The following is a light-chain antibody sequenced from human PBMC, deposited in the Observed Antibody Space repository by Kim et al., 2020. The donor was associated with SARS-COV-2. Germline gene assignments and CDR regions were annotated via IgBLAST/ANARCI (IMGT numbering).Light chain of an antibody. CDR3: QHYDGSPRT. J-gene: IGKJ1*01. V-gene: IGKV3-20*01. CDR2: GTS. CDR1: QLISSNY. Sequence: EIVLTQSPGTLSLSPGERATLSCRASQLISSNYLGWYQQKPGQAPRLFIYGTSNRAAAIPDRVSGSGSGTDFTLTISRLEPEDFAVYYCQHYDGSPRTFGQGTKVDIK.